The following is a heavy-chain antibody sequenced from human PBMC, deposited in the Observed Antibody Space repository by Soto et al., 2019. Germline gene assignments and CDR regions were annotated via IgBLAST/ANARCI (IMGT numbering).Heavy chain of an antibody. CDR1: GSRFSNYY. CDR3: ANRDTSMITRYYYGMDV. D-gene: IGHD3-16*01. J-gene: IGHJ6*02. V-gene: IGHV3-23*01. Sequence: AGSRRLSCPASGSRFSNYYMSWARPPPGRVLEWVAAVSGGSDVTYYADSVKGRFTISRDNSKNTLYLQMNSLRAEDTAVYYCANRDTSMITRYYYGMDVWGQGTTVTVSS. CDR2: VSGGSDVT.